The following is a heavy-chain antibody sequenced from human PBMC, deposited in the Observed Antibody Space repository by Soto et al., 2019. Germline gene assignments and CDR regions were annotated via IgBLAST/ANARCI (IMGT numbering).Heavy chain of an antibody. Sequence: EVQLLESGGGLVQPGGSLRLSCAASGFTFSSYAMRWVRQAPGKGLEWVSAISGSGGSTYYAESVKGRFTISRDNSKNTVYLQMNRLRAEDTAVYYCAKKYCSGGTCYSGSDYWGQGTLVTVSS. V-gene: IGHV3-23*01. J-gene: IGHJ4*02. CDR2: ISGSGGST. CDR3: AKKYCSGGTCYSGSDY. CDR1: GFTFSSYA. D-gene: IGHD2-15*01.